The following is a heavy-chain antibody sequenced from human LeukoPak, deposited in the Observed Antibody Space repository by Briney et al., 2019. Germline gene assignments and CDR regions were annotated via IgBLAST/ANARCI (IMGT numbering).Heavy chain of an antibody. CDR3: ARDGLRSYYDSSGYLGWFDP. V-gene: IGHV4-59*01. J-gene: IGHJ5*02. CDR1: GGSISSYY. CDR2: IYYSGST. D-gene: IGHD3-22*01. Sequence: SETLSLTCTVSGGSISSYYWSWIRQPPGKRLEWIGYIYYSGSTNYNPSLKSRVTISVDTSKNQFSLKLSSVTAADTAVYYCARDGLRSYYDSSGYLGWFDPWGQGTLVTVSS.